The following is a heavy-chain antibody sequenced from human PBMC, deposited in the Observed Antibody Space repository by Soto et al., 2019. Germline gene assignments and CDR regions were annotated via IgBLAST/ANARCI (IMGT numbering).Heavy chain of an antibody. CDR1: VFSLSTARMG. D-gene: IGHD5-18*01. V-gene: IGHV2-26*01. Sequence: QVTLKESGPVLVNPTETLTLTCTVSVFSLSTARMGVSWIRQPQGKAMEWLAHSFSNDEKSYSTSLKRSLTISNATANTQVVLNMHNMDPVDTATYFYARIWVDTAMVTVRANFDYWGQGTLVTVSS. J-gene: IGHJ4*02. CDR3: ARIWVDTAMVTVRANFDY. CDR2: SFSNDEK.